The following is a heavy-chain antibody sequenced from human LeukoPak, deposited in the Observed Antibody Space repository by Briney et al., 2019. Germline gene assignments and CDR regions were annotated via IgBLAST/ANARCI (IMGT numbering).Heavy chain of an antibody. CDR2: IKSNTDGGTT. CDR1: GLTFTKAW. Sequence: GGSLRLSCAASGLTFTKAWMTWVRQAPGEGLEWVGRIKSNTDGGTTDYAAPVKGRFTISRDDSKNTLYLQMNSLKTEDTAVYYCTTNPYDRSGYHIWGQGTMVTVSS. V-gene: IGHV3-15*01. CDR3: TTNPYDRSGYHI. J-gene: IGHJ3*02. D-gene: IGHD3-22*01.